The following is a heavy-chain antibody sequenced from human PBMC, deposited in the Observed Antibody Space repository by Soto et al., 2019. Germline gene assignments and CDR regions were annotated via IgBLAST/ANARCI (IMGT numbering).Heavy chain of an antibody. CDR1: GYTLTELS. V-gene: IGHV1-24*01. CDR3: AATHRATYRLAGFHY. CDR2: FDPEDGET. Sequence: QVQLVQSGAEVKKPGASVKVSCKVSGYTLTELSMHWVRQAPGKGLEWMGGFDPEDGETIYAQKFQGRVTMNEDTSTDTAYMELSSLRSEDTAVYYCAATHRATYRLAGFHYWGQGTLVTVSS. J-gene: IGHJ4*02. D-gene: IGHD1-26*01.